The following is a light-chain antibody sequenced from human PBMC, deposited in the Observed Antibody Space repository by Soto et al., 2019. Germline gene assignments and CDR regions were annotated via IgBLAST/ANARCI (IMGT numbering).Light chain of an antibody. CDR3: QQYGSSPRVT. V-gene: IGKV3-20*01. CDR1: QSVSSSY. J-gene: IGKJ4*01. Sequence: EIVLTQSPGTLSLSPGERATLSCRASQSVSSSYLAWYQQKPGQAPRLLICGASSRATGIPDRFSGSGSGTDFTLTISRLEPEDFAVYYCQQYGSSPRVTFGGGTKVEIK. CDR2: GAS.